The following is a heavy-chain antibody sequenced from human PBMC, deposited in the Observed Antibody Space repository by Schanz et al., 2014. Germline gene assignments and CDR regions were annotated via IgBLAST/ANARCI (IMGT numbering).Heavy chain of an antibody. CDR1: GFTFSSYA. V-gene: IGHV3-21*05. Sequence: EVQLVESGGGLVKPGGSLRLSCAAYGFTFSSYAMHWVRQAPGKGLEWVSDISSGSSYANYADSVKGRFTISRDNSKNTLYLQMNTLRAEDTAVYYCARDRGYCSGGSCLTFDYWGQGTLVTVSS. J-gene: IGHJ4*02. D-gene: IGHD2-15*01. CDR2: ISSGSSYA. CDR3: ARDRGYCSGGSCLTFDY.